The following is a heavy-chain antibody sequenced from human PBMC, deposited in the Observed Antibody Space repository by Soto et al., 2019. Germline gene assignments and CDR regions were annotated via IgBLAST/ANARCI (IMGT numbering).Heavy chain of an antibody. CDR2: ISYDGSNK. J-gene: IGHJ6*02. D-gene: IGHD4-4*01. CDR3: TRPGLRVATVTAHGMDV. V-gene: IGHV3-30*03. CDR1: GFTFRSCA. Sequence: GGSLRLSXAASGFTFRSCAMHWVRQAPGKGPEWVAVISYDGSNKLYSDSVKGRFTISRDNSKNTLYLQMNSLRAEDTAVYYCTRPGLRVATVTAHGMDVWGQGTTVTVSS.